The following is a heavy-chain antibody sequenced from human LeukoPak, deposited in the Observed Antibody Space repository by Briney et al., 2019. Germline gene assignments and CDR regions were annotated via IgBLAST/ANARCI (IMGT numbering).Heavy chain of an antibody. J-gene: IGHJ4*02. V-gene: IGHV3-30*02. CDR2: IRYDGTNK. D-gene: IGHD1-26*01. CDR3: AKDLGLQVGASPFDY. Sequence: GGSLRLSCAASGFTFTYYAIHWVRQAPGKGLEWVAFIRYDGTNKNYADSVKGRFTISRDNSHNTLYLQMNSLHSEDTAVYYCAKDLGLQVGASPFDYWGQGTLVTVSS. CDR1: GFTFTYYA.